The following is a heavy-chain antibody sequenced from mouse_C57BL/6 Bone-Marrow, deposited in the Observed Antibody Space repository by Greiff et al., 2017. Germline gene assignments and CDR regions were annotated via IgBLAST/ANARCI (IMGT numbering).Heavy chain of an antibody. CDR2: IFPRSGNT. CDR3: ARKSNYYGSSGNFDY. D-gene: IGHD1-1*01. Sequence: VQLVESGAELARPGASVKLSCKASGYTFTSYGIGWVKQRTGQGLEWIGEIFPRSGNTYYNEKFKGKATLTADKSSITAYMERRSLTSEDSAVYFWARKSNYYGSSGNFDYWGQGTTLTVSS. CDR1: GYTFTSYG. V-gene: IGHV1-81*01. J-gene: IGHJ2*01.